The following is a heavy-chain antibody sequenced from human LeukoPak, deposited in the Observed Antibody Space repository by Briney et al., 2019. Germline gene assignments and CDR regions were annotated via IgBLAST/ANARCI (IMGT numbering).Heavy chain of an antibody. CDR3: ARRIVCPDY. Sequence: PGGSLRLSCATSGFTFSNHAMHWVRQATGKGLEWVSAIGIAGDTSYPGSVKGRFTISRDNSKNTLYLQMNSLGAEDTAVYYCARRIVCPDYWGQGTLVTVSS. J-gene: IGHJ4*02. CDR2: IGIAGDT. V-gene: IGHV3-13*01. CDR1: GFTFSNHA. D-gene: IGHD2-15*01.